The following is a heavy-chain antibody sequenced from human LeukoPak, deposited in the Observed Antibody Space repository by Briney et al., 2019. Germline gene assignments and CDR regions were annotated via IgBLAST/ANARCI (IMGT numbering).Heavy chain of an antibody. CDR2: IIPIFGTA. CDR3: ALHPGSRPPFPSGDY. D-gene: IGHD1-14*01. Sequence: ASVKVSCKASGGTFSSYAISWVRQAPGQGLEWMGGIIPIFGTANYAQKFQGRVTITTDEPTSTAYMELSSLRSEDTAVYYCALHPGSRPPFPSGDYWGQGTLVTVSS. V-gene: IGHV1-69*05. CDR1: GGTFSSYA. J-gene: IGHJ4*02.